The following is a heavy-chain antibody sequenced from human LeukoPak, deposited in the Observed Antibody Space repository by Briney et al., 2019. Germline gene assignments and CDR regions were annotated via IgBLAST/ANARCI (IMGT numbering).Heavy chain of an antibody. CDR2: ISSSSSYL. D-gene: IGHD1-1*01. CDR3: ARDDTTGTAYFDY. CDR1: GFTFSSYS. Sequence: PGGSLRLSCAASGFTFSSYSMNWVRQAPGKGLEWVSSISSSSSYLYYADSVKGRFTISRDNAKNSLYLQMNSLRAEDTAVYYCARDDTTGTAYFDYWGQGTLVTVSS. J-gene: IGHJ4*02. V-gene: IGHV3-21*01.